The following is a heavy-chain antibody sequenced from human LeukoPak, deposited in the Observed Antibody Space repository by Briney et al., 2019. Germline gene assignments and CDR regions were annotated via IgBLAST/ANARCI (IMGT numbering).Heavy chain of an antibody. J-gene: IGHJ4*02. CDR2: IYYSGST. Sequence: SQTLSLTCTVSGGSISSGDYYWSWIRQPPGKGLEWIGYIYYSGSTYYNPSLKSRVTISVDTSKNQFSLKLSSVTAADTAVYYCATGYSYDNYFDYWGQGTLVTVSS. D-gene: IGHD5-18*01. CDR3: ATGYSYDNYFDY. V-gene: IGHV4-30-4*01. CDR1: GGSISSGDYY.